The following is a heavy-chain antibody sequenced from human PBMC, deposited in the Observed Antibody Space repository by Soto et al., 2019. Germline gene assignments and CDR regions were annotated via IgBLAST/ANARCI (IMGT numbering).Heavy chain of an antibody. CDR1: GGTFSNYT. CDR2: IIPVFGTT. CDR3: ARSSPYIVVRKLTGNQDYYGMDV. J-gene: IGHJ6*02. V-gene: IGHV1-69*01. Sequence: QVQLVQSGAEVKKPGSSVKVFCKASGGTFSNYTISLVRQAPGQGLAWMGGIIPVFGTTHYEQKFQGRVTITADGSTSTAYMKLSSLRSADTAVYYCARSSPYIVVRKLTGNQDYYGMDVWGQGTTVTVSS. D-gene: IGHD2-2*01.